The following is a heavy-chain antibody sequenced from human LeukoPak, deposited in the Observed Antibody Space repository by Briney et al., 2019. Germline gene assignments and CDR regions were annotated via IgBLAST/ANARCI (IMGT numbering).Heavy chain of an antibody. Sequence: GGSLRLSCTPSGLSFGDYGMSWVRQAPGKGLEWVSFIQSKTYSEGTMCAASVRGRFTISRDDSRSTAYLQMNSLKTEDTAVYYCTASDHLYCSSSSCHFDYWGQGTLVTVSS. J-gene: IGHJ4*02. V-gene: IGHV3-49*04. D-gene: IGHD2-2*01. CDR1: GLSFGDYG. CDR3: TASDHLYCSSSSCHFDY. CDR2: IQSKTYSEGT.